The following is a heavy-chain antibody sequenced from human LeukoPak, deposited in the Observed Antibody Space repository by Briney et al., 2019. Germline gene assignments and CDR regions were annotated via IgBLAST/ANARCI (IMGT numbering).Heavy chain of an antibody. D-gene: IGHD3-10*01. Sequence: SETLSLTCSVSGYSISSGYYWGWIRQSPGKGLEWIGIINHSGSNSYNPSLKSRVTISVDTSKNQFSLKLTSVTAADTAVYYCARDIVRGEDAFDIWGQGTMVTVSS. CDR2: INHSGSN. V-gene: IGHV4-38-2*02. CDR1: GYSISSGYY. CDR3: ARDIVRGEDAFDI. J-gene: IGHJ3*02.